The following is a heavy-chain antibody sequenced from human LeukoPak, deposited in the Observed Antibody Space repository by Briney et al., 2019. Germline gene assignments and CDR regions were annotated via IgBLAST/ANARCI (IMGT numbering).Heavy chain of an antibody. CDR3: ARGVDGYSSSWYDY. V-gene: IGHV4-59*08. CDR1: GGSISSYY. D-gene: IGHD6-13*01. CDR2: IYYSGST. J-gene: IGHJ4*02. Sequence: SETLSLTCTVSGGSISSYYWSWIRQPPGKGLEWIGYIYYSGSTNYNPSLKSRVTISVDTSKNQFSLKLSSVTAADTAVYYCARGVDGYSSSWYDYWSQGTLVTVSS.